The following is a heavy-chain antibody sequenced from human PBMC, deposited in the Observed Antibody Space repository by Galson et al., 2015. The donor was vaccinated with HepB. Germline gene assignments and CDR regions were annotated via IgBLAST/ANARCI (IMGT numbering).Heavy chain of an antibody. V-gene: IGHV4-61*02. CDR2: IYTSGST. J-gene: IGHJ4*02. D-gene: IGHD6-13*01. CDR3: ASLSREAGRSNDY. CDR1: GGSISSGSYY. Sequence: LSLTCTVSGGSISSGSYYWSWIRQPAGKGLEWIGRIYTSGSTNYNPSLKSRVTMSVDTSKNQFSLKLSSVTAADTAVYYCASLSREAGRSNDYWGQGTLVTVSS.